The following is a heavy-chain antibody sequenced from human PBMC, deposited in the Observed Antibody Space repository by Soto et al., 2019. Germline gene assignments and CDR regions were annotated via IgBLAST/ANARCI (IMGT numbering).Heavy chain of an antibody. V-gene: IGHV4-30-4*01. D-gene: IGHD5-12*01. CDR2: IYYSGST. Sequence: SETLSLTCSVSGGSISSGDYSWSWIRQPPGKGLEWIGFIYYSGSTYYNPSLKSRVTISVDTSKNQFSLRLSSVTAADTAVYYCARVGAGYSAYGGMDVWGQGTTVTVSS. CDR1: GGSISSGDYS. CDR3: ARVGAGYSAYGGMDV. J-gene: IGHJ6*02.